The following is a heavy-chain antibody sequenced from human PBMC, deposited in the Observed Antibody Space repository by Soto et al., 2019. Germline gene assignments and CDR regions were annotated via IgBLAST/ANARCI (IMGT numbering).Heavy chain of an antibody. V-gene: IGHV1-69*01. Sequence: QVQLVQSGAEVKKPGSSVKVSCKASGGTFSSYAISWVRQAPGQGLEWMGGIIPIFGTANYAQKFQGRVTITAAESTSTAYMELSSLRSEDTAVYYCATSTVGATTFPPHAFDIWGQGTMVTVSS. D-gene: IGHD1-26*01. CDR3: ATSTVGATTFPPHAFDI. J-gene: IGHJ3*02. CDR2: IIPIFGTA. CDR1: GGTFSSYA.